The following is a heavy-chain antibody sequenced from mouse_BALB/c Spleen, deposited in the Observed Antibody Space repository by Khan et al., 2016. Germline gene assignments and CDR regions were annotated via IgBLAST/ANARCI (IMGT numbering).Heavy chain of an antibody. J-gene: IGHJ4*01. CDR2: ILPGSGTT. CDR1: GYTFSSYW. D-gene: IGHD2-5*01. CDR3: TRSFYSSNDAMDY. V-gene: IGHV1-9*01. Sequence: QVQLKQSGAELMKPGASVKISCKATGYTFSSYWIEWVKQRPGHGLEWIGEILPGSGTTNYNEKLKGKATFTADTSSNTAYMQISSLTSEDSAVYTYTRSFYSSNDAMDYSGQGSSVTVSS.